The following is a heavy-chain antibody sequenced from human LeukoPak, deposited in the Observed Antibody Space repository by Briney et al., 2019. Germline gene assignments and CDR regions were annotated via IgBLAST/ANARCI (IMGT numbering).Heavy chain of an antibody. J-gene: IGHJ3*02. D-gene: IGHD3-10*01. CDR1: GYTFTSYW. Sequence: GESLKISCKGSGYTFTSYWIGWVRQMPGKGLELMGIIYPGDSDTRYSPSFQGQVTISADKSISTAYLQWSSLKASDTAMYYCARSPLWFGEPDAFDIWGQGTMVTVSS. CDR2: IYPGDSDT. V-gene: IGHV5-51*01. CDR3: ARSPLWFGEPDAFDI.